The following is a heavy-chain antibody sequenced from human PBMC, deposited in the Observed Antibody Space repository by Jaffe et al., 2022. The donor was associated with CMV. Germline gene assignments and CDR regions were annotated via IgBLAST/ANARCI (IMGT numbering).Heavy chain of an antibody. CDR3: ARDLYYYDSSGFYYYGMDV. D-gene: IGHD3-22*01. CDR1: GYTFTGYY. V-gene: IGHV1-2*02. CDR2: INPNSGGT. Sequence: QVQLVQSGAEVKKPGASVKVSCKASGYTFTGYYMHWVRQAPGQGLEWMGWINPNSGGTNYAQKFQGRVTMTRDTSISTAYMELSRLRSDDTAVYYCARDLYYYDSSGFYYYGMDVWGQGTTVTVSS. J-gene: IGHJ6*02.